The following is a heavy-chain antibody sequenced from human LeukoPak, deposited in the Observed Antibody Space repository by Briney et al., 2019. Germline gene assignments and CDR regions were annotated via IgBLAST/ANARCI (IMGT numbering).Heavy chain of an antibody. J-gene: IGHJ4*02. V-gene: IGHV5-51*03. D-gene: IGHD3-3*01. Sequence: GESLKISCKGSGYSFTSYWIGWVRQMPGKGLEGMGVIYPGDSDTRYNPSLQGQVTISADKSISNAYLQWSSLKASDTAMYYCARRERITIFGVAQYYFDYWGQGNLVTVSS. CDR2: IYPGDSDT. CDR1: GYSFTSYW. CDR3: ARRERITIFGVAQYYFDY.